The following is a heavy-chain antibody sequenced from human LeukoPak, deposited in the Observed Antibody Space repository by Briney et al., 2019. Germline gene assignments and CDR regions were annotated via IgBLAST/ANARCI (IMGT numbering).Heavy chain of an antibody. D-gene: IGHD5-12*01. J-gene: IGHJ4*02. CDR3: ARADSGYLYYFDY. V-gene: IGHV1-2*02. Sequence: ASVTVSSTASGYTFTVYYMHWVRQAPGQGLEWMGWINPNSGGTNYAQKFQGRVTMTRDTYISTAYMELSRLRSDDTAVYYCARADSGYLYYFDYWGQGTLVTVSS. CDR2: INPNSGGT. CDR1: GYTFTVYY.